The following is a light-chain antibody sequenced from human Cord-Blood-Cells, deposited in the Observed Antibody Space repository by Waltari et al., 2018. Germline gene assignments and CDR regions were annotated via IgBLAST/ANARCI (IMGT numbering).Light chain of an antibody. Sequence: QSALTQPASVPGSPGQSTTISCLETSSDVGGNNYFPWYQQHPGKAPKLMIYDVSKRPSGVSNRFSGSKSGNTASLTISGLQAEDEADYYCSSYTSSSTYVFGTGTKVTVL. CDR1: SSDVGGNNY. J-gene: IGLJ1*01. V-gene: IGLV2-14*01. CDR3: SSYTSSSTYV. CDR2: DVS.